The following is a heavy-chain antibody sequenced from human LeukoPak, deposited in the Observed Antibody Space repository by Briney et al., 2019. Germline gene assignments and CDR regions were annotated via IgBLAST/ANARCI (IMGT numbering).Heavy chain of an antibody. J-gene: IGHJ3*02. CDR3: ARASHYYDSSGSHDAFDI. Sequence: AGGSLRLSCAASGFTVSSNYMSWVRQAPGKGPEWVSVIYSGGSTYYADSVKGRFTISRDNSKNTLYLQMNSLRAEDTAVYYCARASHYYDSSGSHDAFDIWGQGTMVTVSS. D-gene: IGHD3-22*01. CDR1: GFTVSSNY. CDR2: IYSGGST. V-gene: IGHV3-53*01.